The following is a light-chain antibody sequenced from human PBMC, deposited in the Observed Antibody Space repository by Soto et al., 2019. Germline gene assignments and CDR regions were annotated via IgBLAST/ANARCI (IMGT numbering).Light chain of an antibody. Sequence: EIVMTQSPATLSVSPGDTATLSCRASQSIGSNVGWYQQKPGQAPRLLIYGASTSATGISARFSGSGSGTEFSLTISSLQSEDLAVYYCQQYNTCSLITFGQGTRLEIK. J-gene: IGKJ5*01. V-gene: IGKV3-15*01. CDR3: QQYNTCSLIT. CDR1: QSIGSN. CDR2: GAS.